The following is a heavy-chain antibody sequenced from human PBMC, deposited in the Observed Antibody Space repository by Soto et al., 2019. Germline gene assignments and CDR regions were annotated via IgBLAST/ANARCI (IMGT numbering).Heavy chain of an antibody. J-gene: IGHJ4*02. CDR1: GGSISPYY. Sequence: SETLSLTCTVSGGSISPYYWSWIRQPPGKEMEWIGYIYYSGNTNYNPSLKSRISISVDTSKNQFPLMLSSVTAADTAVYYCARHNGMGYFEYWGQGTLVTVSS. CDR3: ARHNGMGYFEY. V-gene: IGHV4-59*08. CDR2: IYYSGNT.